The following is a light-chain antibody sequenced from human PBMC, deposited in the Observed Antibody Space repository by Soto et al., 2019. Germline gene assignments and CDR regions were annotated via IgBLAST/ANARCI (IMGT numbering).Light chain of an antibody. CDR1: QSINSN. V-gene: IGKV3-15*01. CDR2: GAS. J-gene: IGKJ1*01. CDR3: RQYNNWPPWT. Sequence: DTVLTQSPATLSVSQGERATLSCRASQSINSNLAWYQQKPGQSPRLLIYGASTRATGIPARFSGSGSGTEFTLTISSLQSEDFAVYYCRQYNNWPPWTFGQGTKVDIK.